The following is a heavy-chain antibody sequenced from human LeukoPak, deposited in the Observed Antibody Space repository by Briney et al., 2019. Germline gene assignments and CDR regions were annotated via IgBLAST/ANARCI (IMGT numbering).Heavy chain of an antibody. J-gene: IGHJ4*02. D-gene: IGHD1-26*01. CDR2: INPNSGGT. V-gene: IGHV1-2*02. CDR3: AVGRRTDFDY. Sequence: GASVKVSCKASGYTFTDYYIHWVRQAPGQGLEWMGWINPNSGGTNYAQNFQGRVTMTRDTYITAAYMGLSRLGLDDTAVYYCAVGRRTDFDYWGQGTLVTVSS. CDR1: GYTFTDYY.